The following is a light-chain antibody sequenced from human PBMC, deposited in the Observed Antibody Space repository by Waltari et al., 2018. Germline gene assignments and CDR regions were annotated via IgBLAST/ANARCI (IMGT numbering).Light chain of an antibody. CDR3: QSFDNNLGGYVI. CDR2: GDR. J-gene: IGLJ2*01. Sequence: QSVLTQPPSVSGAPGQRVTISCTGSRSNIGTGYDVHWYQQLPGKAPKLLIYGDRIRPSGVPDRLSGSKAGTAASPANTGLQAEDEADYYGQSFDNNLGGYVIFGGGTKLIVL. V-gene: IGLV1-40*01. CDR1: RSNIGTGYD.